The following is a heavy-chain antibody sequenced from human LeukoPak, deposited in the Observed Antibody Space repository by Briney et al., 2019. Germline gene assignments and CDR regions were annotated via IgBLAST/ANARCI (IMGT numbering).Heavy chain of an antibody. CDR1: GFTFSSYW. D-gene: IGHD4-17*01. CDR3: ARDRDPAQGDYGDYPDC. Sequence: HAGGSLRLSCAASGFTFSSYWMHWVRQAPGKGLVRVSRINSDGSSTSYADSVKGRFTISRDNAKNTLYLQMNSLRAEDTAVYYCARDRDPAQGDYGDYPDCWGQGTLVTVSS. CDR2: INSDGSST. J-gene: IGHJ4*02. V-gene: IGHV3-74*01.